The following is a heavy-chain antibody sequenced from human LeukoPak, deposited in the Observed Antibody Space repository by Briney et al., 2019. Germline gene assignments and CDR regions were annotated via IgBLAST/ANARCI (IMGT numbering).Heavy chain of an antibody. Sequence: GGSLRLSCAASGFTFSNFWMSWVRQAPGKGLEWVANIKQDGSAKYYVDSVKGRFTISRDNANNSINLQMSSLRDEVTAVYYCVRGGGSFDSWVQGTLVTVSS. D-gene: IGHD3-10*01. CDR3: VRGGGSFDS. CDR2: IKQDGSAK. J-gene: IGHJ4*02. V-gene: IGHV3-7*01. CDR1: GFTFSNFW.